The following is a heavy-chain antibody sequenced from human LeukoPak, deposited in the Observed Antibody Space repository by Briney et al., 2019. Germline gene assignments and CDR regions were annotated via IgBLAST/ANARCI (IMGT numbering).Heavy chain of an antibody. CDR2: IYYSGST. CDR3: ARSFHTYYYGSGFYGMDV. J-gene: IGHJ6*02. V-gene: IGHV4-59*01. Sequence: PSETLSLTCTVSGGSISSYYWSWIRQPPGKGPEWIGYIYYSGSTNYNPSLKSRVTISVDTSKNQFSLKLSSVTAADTAVYYCARSFHTYYYGSGFYGMDVWGQGTTVTVSS. D-gene: IGHD3-10*01. CDR1: GGSISSYY.